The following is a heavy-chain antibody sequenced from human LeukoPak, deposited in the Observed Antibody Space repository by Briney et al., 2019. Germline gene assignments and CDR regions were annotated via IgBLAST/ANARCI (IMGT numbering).Heavy chain of an antibody. CDR3: ASVTVTTWAPDGHMDV. Sequence: SVKVSCKASGGTFSNYAISWVRQAPGQGLEWMGRIIPMFGTTDYAQNFQGRVTITTDESTSTAYMEVSSLRIEDTAVYYCASVTVTTWAPDGHMDVWGKGTTVTVSS. D-gene: IGHD4-11*01. CDR1: GGTFSNYA. V-gene: IGHV1-69*05. CDR2: IIPMFGTT. J-gene: IGHJ6*03.